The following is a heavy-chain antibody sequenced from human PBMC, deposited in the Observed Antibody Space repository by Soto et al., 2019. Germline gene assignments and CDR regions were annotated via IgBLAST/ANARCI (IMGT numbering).Heavy chain of an antibody. CDR3: ARDYGSDYSPYFDY. D-gene: IGHD1-26*01. J-gene: IGHJ4*02. Sequence: GVSVKVSCKASGYTFTSYGISWVRQAPGQGLEWMGWISAYNGNTNYAQKLQGRVTMTTDTSTSTAYMELRSLRSDDTAVYYCARDYGSDYSPYFDYWGQGTLVTVSS. V-gene: IGHV1-18*01. CDR1: GYTFTSYG. CDR2: ISAYNGNT.